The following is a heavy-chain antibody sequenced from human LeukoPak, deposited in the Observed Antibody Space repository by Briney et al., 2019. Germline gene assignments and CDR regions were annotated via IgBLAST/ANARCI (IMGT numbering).Heavy chain of an antibody. CDR1: GYTFTIYA. CDR3: ARDLYGDYFDY. D-gene: IGHD4-17*01. Sequence: ASVNVSCKASGYTFTIYAMNWVRQAPGQGLEWMGWINTNTGNPTYAQGFTGRFVFSLDTSVSTAYLQISSLKAEDTAVYYCARDLYGDYFDYWGQGTLVTVSS. CDR2: INTNTGNP. J-gene: IGHJ4*02. V-gene: IGHV7-4-1*02.